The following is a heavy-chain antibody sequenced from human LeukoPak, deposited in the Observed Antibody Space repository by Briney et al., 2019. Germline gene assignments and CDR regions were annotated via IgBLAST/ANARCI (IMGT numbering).Heavy chain of an antibody. D-gene: IGHD6-6*01. Sequence: SETLSLTCAVYGGSFSGYYWSWIRQPPGKGLEWIGEINHSGSTNYNPSLKSRVTISVDTSKNQFSLKLSSVTAADTAVYYCASSIAARPYYHFYYMDVWGKGTTVTVSS. CDR2: INHSGST. CDR1: GGSFSGYY. J-gene: IGHJ6*03. CDR3: ASSIAARPYYHFYYMDV. V-gene: IGHV4-34*01.